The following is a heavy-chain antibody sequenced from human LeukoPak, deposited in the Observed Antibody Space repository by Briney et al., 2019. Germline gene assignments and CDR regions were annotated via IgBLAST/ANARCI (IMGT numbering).Heavy chain of an antibody. D-gene: IGHD3-10*01. CDR3: ADLLLCFGEDYAFDI. CDR1: GGSISSGGYY. Sequence: SETLSLTCTVSGGSISSGGYYWSWNRQHPGKGLEWIGYVYYSGSTYYNPSLKSRFTISIDTSKNQFSLKLSSVTAADTAVYYCADLLLCFGEDYAFDIWGQGTMVTVSS. V-gene: IGHV4-31*03. J-gene: IGHJ3*02. CDR2: VYYSGST.